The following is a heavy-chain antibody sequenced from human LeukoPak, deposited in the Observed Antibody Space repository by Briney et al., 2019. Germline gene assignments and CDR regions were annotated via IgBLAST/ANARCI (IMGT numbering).Heavy chain of an antibody. V-gene: IGHV4-39*01. J-gene: IGHJ5*02. CDR2: IYYSGST. Sequence: PSETLSLTCAVSGDSISSTNWWSWVRQPPGKGLEWIGSIYYSGSTYYNPSLKSRVTISVDTSKNQFSLKLSSVTATDTAVYYCAALKYSSSWYEIDPWGQGTLVTVSS. CDR3: AALKYSSSWYEIDP. CDR1: GDSISSTNW. D-gene: IGHD6-13*01.